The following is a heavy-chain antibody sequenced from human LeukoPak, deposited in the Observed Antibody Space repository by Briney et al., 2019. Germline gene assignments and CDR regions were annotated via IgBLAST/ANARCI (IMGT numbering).Heavy chain of an antibody. CDR2: ISYDGSNK. CDR1: GFTFSSYA. D-gene: IGHD6-13*01. CDR3: ARDYSSSWYPYYYYYYGMDV. V-gene: IGHV3-30-3*01. Sequence: GGSLRLSCAASGFTFSSYAIHWVRQAPGKGLEWVAVISYDGSNKYYADSVKGRFTISRDNSKNTLYLQMNSLRAEDTAVYHCARDYSSSWYPYYYYYYGMDVWGQGTTVTVSS. J-gene: IGHJ6*02.